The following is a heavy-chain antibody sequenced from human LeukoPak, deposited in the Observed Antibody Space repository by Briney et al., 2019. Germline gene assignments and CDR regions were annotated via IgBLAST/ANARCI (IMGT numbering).Heavy chain of an antibody. CDR2: IRGDETIA. J-gene: IGHJ4*02. D-gene: IGHD2-15*01. CDR3: ARTDNLGY. Sequence: GGSLRLSCAASGFSFTTWMHWVRQAPGKGLVWVARIRGDETIATYAESVKGRFTISRDNARNTLYLQMNSLRAEDTAVYYCARTDNLGYWGQGTPVTVSS. V-gene: IGHV3-74*03. CDR1: GFSFTTW.